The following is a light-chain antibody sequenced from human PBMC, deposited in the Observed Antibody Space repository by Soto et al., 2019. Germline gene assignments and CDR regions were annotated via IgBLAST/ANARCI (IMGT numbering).Light chain of an antibody. CDR3: QRYNDFQYV. Sequence: PGERATLSCRASQSVSTYLAWYQQKPGQAPRLLIYDASNRATGIPARFSGSGSGTDFTLTISSLEPEDFAVYYCQRYNDFQYVFGQGTKL. J-gene: IGKJ2*01. CDR2: DAS. V-gene: IGKV3-11*01. CDR1: QSVSTY.